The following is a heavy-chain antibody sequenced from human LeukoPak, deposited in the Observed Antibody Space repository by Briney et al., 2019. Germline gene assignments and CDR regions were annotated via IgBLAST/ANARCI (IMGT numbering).Heavy chain of an antibody. CDR3: ASSSSWYSPSDY. V-gene: IGHV4-61*02. Sequence: SETLSLTCTVSGGSISSGSYYWSWIRQPAGKGLEWIGRIYTSGSTNYNPSLKSRVTISVDTSKNQFSLKLSSVTAADTAVYYCASSSSWYSPSDYWGLGTLVTVSS. J-gene: IGHJ4*02. D-gene: IGHD6-13*01. CDR2: IYTSGST. CDR1: GGSISSGSYY.